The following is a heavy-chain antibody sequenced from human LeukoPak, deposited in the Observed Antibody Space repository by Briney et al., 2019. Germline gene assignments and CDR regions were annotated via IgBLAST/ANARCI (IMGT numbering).Heavy chain of an antibody. J-gene: IGHJ4*02. V-gene: IGHV1-46*01. Sequence: GASVKVSCTASGYTFTSYYMHWVRQAPGQGLEWMGIINPSGGSTSYAQKFQGRVTMTRDTSTSTVYMELSSLRSEDTAVYYCARSGLVRGVIIRLALGYWGQGTLVTVSS. CDR3: ARSGLVRGVIIRLALGY. CDR2: INPSGGST. CDR1: GYTFTSYY. D-gene: IGHD3-10*01.